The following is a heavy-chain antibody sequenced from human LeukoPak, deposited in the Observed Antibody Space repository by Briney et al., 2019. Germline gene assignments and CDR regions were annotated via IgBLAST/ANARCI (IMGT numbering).Heavy chain of an antibody. V-gene: IGHV3-33*01. CDR2: IWYDGSNK. J-gene: IGHJ4*02. CDR1: GFTFSSYG. CDR3: ARERVGPTTAYSFDY. Sequence: GGSLRLSCAASGFTFSSYGMHWVRQAPGKGLEWVAVIWYDGSNKYYADSVKGRFTISRDNSKNTLYLQMNSLRAEDTAVYYCARERVGPTTAYSFDYWGQGTLVTVSS. D-gene: IGHD4-11*01.